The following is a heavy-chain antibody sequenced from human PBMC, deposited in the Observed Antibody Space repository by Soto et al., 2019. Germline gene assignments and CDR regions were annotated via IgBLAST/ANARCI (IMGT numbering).Heavy chain of an antibody. V-gene: IGHV4-39*01. CDR3: AGQTFTIASAGYGRSNWFDP. CDR1: GGSITSSSHF. J-gene: IGHJ5*02. Sequence: PSETLSLTCTVSGGSITSSSHFWGWVRPPPGKGLECIGTIYFTGNTYYTPSLKSRLTMSIDTSKNEFSLKLNSVTAADTAVYYCAGQTFTIASAGYGRSNWFDPWGPGTLVTVSS. CDR2: IYFTGNT. D-gene: IGHD3-9*01.